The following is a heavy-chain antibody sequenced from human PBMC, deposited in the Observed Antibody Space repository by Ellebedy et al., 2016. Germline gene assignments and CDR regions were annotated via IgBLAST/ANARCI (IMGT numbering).Heavy chain of an antibody. CDR1: GFVFSAYA. CDR3: ARGGVEVAALGSGY. Sequence: GESLKISXETYGFVFSAYALHWVRQAPGRGLEWVAVMSNDGATEYYADSVKGRFTISRDKSKNSLFLQMNSLRPDDTAVYYCARGGVEVAALGSGYWGQGTLVIVSS. J-gene: IGHJ4*02. D-gene: IGHD6-19*01. V-gene: IGHV3-30-3*01. CDR2: MSNDGATE.